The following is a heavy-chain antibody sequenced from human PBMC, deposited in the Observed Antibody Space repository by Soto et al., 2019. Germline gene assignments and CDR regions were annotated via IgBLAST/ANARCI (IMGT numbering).Heavy chain of an antibody. J-gene: IGHJ6*02. CDR2: ISSSSSYI. D-gene: IGHD4-17*01. CDR3: ARTSYLDYGDYVSYYYGMDV. Sequence: GGSLRLSCAASGFTFSSYSMNWVRQAPGKGLEWVSSISSSSSYIYYADSVKGRFTISRDNAKNSLYLQMNSLRAEDTAVYYCARTSYLDYGDYVSYYYGMDVWGQGTTVTVSS. V-gene: IGHV3-21*01. CDR1: GFTFSSYS.